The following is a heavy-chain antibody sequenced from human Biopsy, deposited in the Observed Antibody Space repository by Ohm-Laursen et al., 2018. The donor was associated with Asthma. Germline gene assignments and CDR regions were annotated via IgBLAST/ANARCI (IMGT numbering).Heavy chain of an antibody. CDR1: GDSIIIGGHY. CDR3: ARARAFRHDMTGPKTCLAV. J-gene: IGHJ6*02. Sequence: SQTLSLTCNVSGDSIIIGGHYWSWIHQHPGKGLEWIGPIYFSGSAKYNPSLKSRVSISVDTSKNQFSLKLSSVTAADTAVYYCARARAFRHDMTGPKTCLAVWGPGTTVIVSS. CDR2: IYFSGSA. V-gene: IGHV4-31*03. D-gene: IGHD3-9*01.